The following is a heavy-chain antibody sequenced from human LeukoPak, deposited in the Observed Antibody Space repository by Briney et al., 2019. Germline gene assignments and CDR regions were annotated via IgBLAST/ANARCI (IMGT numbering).Heavy chain of an antibody. D-gene: IGHD2-2*01. CDR2: ISYDGSNK. Sequence: SGGSLRLSCAASRFRFSTFPMGWVRQAPGKGLEWVAVISYDGSNKYYADSVKGRFTISRDNSKNTLYLQMNSLRAEDTAVYYCAKSRRDVVVPAAMYYYYYMDVWGKGTTVTVSS. CDR3: AKSRRDVVVPAAMYYYYYMDV. V-gene: IGHV3-30*18. J-gene: IGHJ6*03. CDR1: RFRFSTFP.